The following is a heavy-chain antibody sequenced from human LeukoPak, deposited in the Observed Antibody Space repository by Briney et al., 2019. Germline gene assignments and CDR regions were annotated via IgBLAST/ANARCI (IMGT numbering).Heavy chain of an antibody. D-gene: IGHD2-8*01. CDR1: GFTFNIYG. J-gene: IGHJ6*03. CDR2: IQYDGSNK. Sequence: PGGSLRLSCAASGFTFNIYGMQWVRQAPAKGREWVAFIQYDGSNKYYADSVKGRFTISRDNSKNTLYLQMDSLRGEDTAVYYCAKDRAPMVVYYYMDVWGKGTTVTVSS. CDR3: AKDRAPMVVYYYMDV. V-gene: IGHV3-30*02.